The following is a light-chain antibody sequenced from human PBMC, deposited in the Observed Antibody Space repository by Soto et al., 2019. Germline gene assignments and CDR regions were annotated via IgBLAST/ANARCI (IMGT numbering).Light chain of an antibody. V-gene: IGKV3-20*01. CDR2: GAS. J-gene: IGKJ2*01. Sequence: EIVLTQSPGTLSLYPGERATLSCRASQSVSSSFVAWYQHQPGQAPRLLIYGASSRATGIPDRFSGSGSGTDFTLTISRLEPEDFAVYYCQQYGSSEYTFGQGTKLEIK. CDR1: QSVSSSF. CDR3: QQYGSSEYT.